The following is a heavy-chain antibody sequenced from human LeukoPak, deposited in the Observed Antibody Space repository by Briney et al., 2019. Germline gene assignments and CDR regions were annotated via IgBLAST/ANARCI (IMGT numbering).Heavy chain of an antibody. J-gene: IGHJ3*02. D-gene: IGHD2-2*01. CDR3: ARRGPYCSSTSCAFDI. CDR2: INPNSGGT. V-gene: IGHV1-2*02. Sequence: GASVKVSCKASGYTFTGYYMHWVRQAPGQGLEWMGWINPNSGGTNYAQKFQGRVTMTRDTSISTAYMELSRLRSDDTAVYYCARRGPYCSSTSCAFDIWGQGTMVTVSS. CDR1: GYTFTGYY.